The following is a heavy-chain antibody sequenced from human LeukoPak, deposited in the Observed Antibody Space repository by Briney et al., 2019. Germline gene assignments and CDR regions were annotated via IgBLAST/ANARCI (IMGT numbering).Heavy chain of an antibody. J-gene: IGHJ5*02. V-gene: IGHV3-7*01. Sequence: GGPLTHSCSASGLHLSNYWMHWVRPAPGRGRELVANIKQDGSEIYYVDSVKGRFTISRDNANNALWLQMTSLGVEDTALYYCAGGGSTYGAVSVSWGQGTPVTVSS. D-gene: IGHD5-18*01. CDR2: IKQDGSEI. CDR1: GLHLSNYW. CDR3: AGGGSTYGAVSVS.